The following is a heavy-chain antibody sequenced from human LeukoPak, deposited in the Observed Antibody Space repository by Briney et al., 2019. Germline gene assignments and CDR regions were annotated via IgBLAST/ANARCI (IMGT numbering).Heavy chain of an antibody. CDR2: IWYDGSNK. CDR1: GFTFTTYG. V-gene: IGHV3-33*08. CDR3: ARDLRQRAYVGYDYVFDV. Sequence: TGGSLRLSCAASGFTFTTYGIHWVRQAPGTGLEWVAIIWYDGSNKYYGDSVKGRFTISRDNSKNSVYLQLNSLRDEDTALYYCARDLRQRAYVGYDYVFDVWGQGTRVTVSS. D-gene: IGHD5-12*01. J-gene: IGHJ3*01.